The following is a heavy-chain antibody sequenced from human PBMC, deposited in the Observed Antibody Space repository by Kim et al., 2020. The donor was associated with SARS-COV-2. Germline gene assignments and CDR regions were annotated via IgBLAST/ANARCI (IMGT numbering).Heavy chain of an antibody. Sequence: GGSLRLSCTASGFTFGDYAMNWFRQAPGKGLEWVGFIRSKAYGGTTEYAASVKGRFTISRDDSKSIAYLQMNSLKTEDTAVYYCTRDLSDILTGFSFDYWGQGTLVTVSS. CDR1: GFTFGDYA. V-gene: IGHV3-49*03. J-gene: IGHJ4*02. D-gene: IGHD3-9*01. CDR3: TRDLSDILTGFSFDY. CDR2: IRSKAYGGTT.